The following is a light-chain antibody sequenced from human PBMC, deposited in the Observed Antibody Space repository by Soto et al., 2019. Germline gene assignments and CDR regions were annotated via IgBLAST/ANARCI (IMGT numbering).Light chain of an antibody. V-gene: IGLV2-23*01. CDR1: SSDVGNYNL. J-gene: IGLJ3*02. CDR3: CSYAGSGTWV. Sequence: QSALTEPAPVSGSPGESITISCTGTSSDVGNYNLVSWYQQYPGKAPKLMIYEGGKRPSGVSDRFSGSKSANTASLTIAGLQAADEAEYYCCSYAGSGTWVFGGGTQLTVL. CDR2: EGG.